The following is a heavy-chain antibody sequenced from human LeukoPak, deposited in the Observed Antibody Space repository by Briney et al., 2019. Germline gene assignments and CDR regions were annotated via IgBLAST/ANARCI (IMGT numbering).Heavy chain of an antibody. J-gene: IGHJ4*02. CDR2: VSGSGGTT. D-gene: IGHD3-10*01. V-gene: IGHV3-23*01. CDR1: GFTFSSYA. Sequence: GGSLRLSCAASGFTFSSYAMTWVRQAPGKGLEWVSAVSGSGGTTYYADSVKGRFTISRDNSKDTLYLQMNSLRAEDTAVYYCAKDPLVRGATYDYWGQGTLVTVSS. CDR3: AKDPLVRGATYDY.